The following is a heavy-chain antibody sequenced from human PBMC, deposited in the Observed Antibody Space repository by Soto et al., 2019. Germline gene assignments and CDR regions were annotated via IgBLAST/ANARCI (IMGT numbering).Heavy chain of an antibody. CDR3: ARGCGGGVHLSCWDV. J-gene: IGHJ3*01. D-gene: IGHD2-21*01. CDR1: GFSFRNYG. CDR2: IWYDGSKV. V-gene: IGHV3-33*01. Sequence: QEQLVESGGGVVQPGRSLRLSCAASGFSFRNYGIHWVRQAPGKGLDWVAVIWYDGSKVHYADSVRGRFTISRDNSGNTVNLQMDGLRAEDTAVYCGARGCGGGVHLSCWDVWGQGTRVVVSP.